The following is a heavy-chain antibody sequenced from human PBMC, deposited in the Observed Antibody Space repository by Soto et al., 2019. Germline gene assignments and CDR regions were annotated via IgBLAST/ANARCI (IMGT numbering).Heavy chain of an antibody. J-gene: IGHJ4*02. CDR1: GFTFSSYA. D-gene: IGHD3-9*01. V-gene: IGHV3-30-3*01. Sequence: GGSLRLSCAASGFTFSSYAMHWVRQAPGKGLEWVAVISYDGSNKYYADSVKGRFTISRDNSKNTLYLQMNSLRAEDTAVYYCARALGYFDWLFPYYFDYWGQGTLVTVSS. CDR2: ISYDGSNK. CDR3: ARALGYFDWLFPYYFDY.